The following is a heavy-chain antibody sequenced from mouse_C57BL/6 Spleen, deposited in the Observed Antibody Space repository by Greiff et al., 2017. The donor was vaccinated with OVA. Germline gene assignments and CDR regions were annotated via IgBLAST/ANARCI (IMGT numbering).Heavy chain of an antibody. V-gene: IGHV5-4*01. CDR2: ISDGGSYT. CDR1: GFTFSSYA. Sequence: EVQRVESGGGLVKPGGSLKLSCAASGFTFSSYAMSWVRQTPEKRLEWVATISDGGSYTYYPDNVKGRFTISRDNAKNNMYLQMSHLKSEDTAMYYCARGYYEYYFDYWGQGTTLTVSS. J-gene: IGHJ2*01. CDR3: ARGYYEYYFDY. D-gene: IGHD1-1*01.